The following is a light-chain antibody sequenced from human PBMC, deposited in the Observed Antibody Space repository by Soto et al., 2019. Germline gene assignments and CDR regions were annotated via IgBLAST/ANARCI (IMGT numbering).Light chain of an antibody. CDR2: CAS. CDR1: QSVLYSPNNKNY. V-gene: IGKV4-1*01. J-gene: IGKJ4*01. CDR3: QQYFSIPLT. Sequence: DIVMTQSPDSLAVSLGERATINCKSSQSVLYSPNNKNYLAWYQQKPGQTPKLLIYCASTRESGVPDRFSGSGSGTDFTLTISSLQAEDVAVYYCQQYFSIPLTFGGGTKVETK.